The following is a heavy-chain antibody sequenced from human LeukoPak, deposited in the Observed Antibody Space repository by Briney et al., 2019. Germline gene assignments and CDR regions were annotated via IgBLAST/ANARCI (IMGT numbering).Heavy chain of an antibody. Sequence: LRLPCAASGFTFDDYAMHWVRQAPGKGLEWVSGISWNSGSIGYADSVKGRFTISRDNAKNSLYLQMNSLRAEDMALYYCAKGLFIVVAGAFDIWGQGTMVTVSS. V-gene: IGHV3-9*03. CDR2: ISWNSGSI. J-gene: IGHJ3*02. D-gene: IGHD3-22*01. CDR1: GFTFDDYA. CDR3: AKGLFIVVAGAFDI.